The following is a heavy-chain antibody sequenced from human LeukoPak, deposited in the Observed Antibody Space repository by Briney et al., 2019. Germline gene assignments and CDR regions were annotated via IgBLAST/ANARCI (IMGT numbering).Heavy chain of an antibody. CDR3: ARVFYSGSWYPPGY. J-gene: IGHJ4*02. CDR2: IYYSGST. CDR1: GGSISSSNW. D-gene: IGHD6-13*01. Sequence: SETLSLTCAVSGGSISSSNWWSWVRQPPGKGLEWIGSIYYSGSTYYNPSLKSRVTISVGTSKNQFSLKLSSVTAADTAVYYCARVFYSGSWYPPGYWGQGTLVTVSS. V-gene: IGHV4-4*02.